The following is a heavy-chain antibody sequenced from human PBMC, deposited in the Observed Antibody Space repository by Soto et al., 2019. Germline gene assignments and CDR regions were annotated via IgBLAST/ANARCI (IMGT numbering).Heavy chain of an antibody. CDR2: ISSSSSTI. Sequence: PGGSLRLSCAASGFTFSSYSMNWVRQAPGKGLEWVSYISSSSSTIYYADSVKGRFTISRDNAKNSLYLQMNSLRDEDTAVYYCSFEWDNSSGYYSRYLGTPLTYWGQGTLVTVSS. J-gene: IGHJ4*02. D-gene: IGHD3-22*01. CDR1: GFTFSSYS. V-gene: IGHV3-48*02. CDR3: SFEWDNSSGYYSRYLGTPLTY.